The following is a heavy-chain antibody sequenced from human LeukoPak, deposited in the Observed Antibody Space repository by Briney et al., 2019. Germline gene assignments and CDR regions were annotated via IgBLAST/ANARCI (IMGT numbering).Heavy chain of an antibody. Sequence: EASVKVSCKASGYTFTGYYMHWVRQAPGQGLEWMGWINPNSGGTNYAQKFQGRVTMTRDTSISTAYMELSRLRSDDTAVYYCARDYYDILTGYLTYNWFDPWGQGTLVTVSS. D-gene: IGHD3-9*01. CDR1: GYTFTGYY. CDR2: INPNSGGT. V-gene: IGHV1-2*02. J-gene: IGHJ5*02. CDR3: ARDYYDILTGYLTYNWFDP.